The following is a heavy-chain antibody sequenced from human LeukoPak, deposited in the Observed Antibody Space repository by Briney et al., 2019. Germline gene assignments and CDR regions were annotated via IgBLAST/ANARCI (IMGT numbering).Heavy chain of an antibody. CDR2: INPSGGST. CDR3: ARDLLPGVRGSYYYGMDV. V-gene: IGHV1-46*01. J-gene: IGHJ6*02. D-gene: IGHD3-10*01. Sequence: ASVKVSCKASGYTFTSYYMHWVRQALGQGLEWMRIINPSGGSTSYAQKFQGRVTMTRDTSTSTVYMELSSLRSEDTAVYYCARDLLPGVRGSYYYGMDVWGQGTTVTVSS. CDR1: GYTFTSYY.